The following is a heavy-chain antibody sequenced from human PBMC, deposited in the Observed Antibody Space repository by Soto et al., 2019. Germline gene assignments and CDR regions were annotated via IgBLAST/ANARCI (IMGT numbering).Heavy chain of an antibody. CDR1: GYTFTGYY. CDR3: ARAEGITMVRGVIHWFDP. Sequence: ASVKVSCKASGYTFTGYYMHWVRQAPGQGLEWMGWINPNSGGTNYAQKFQGWVTMTRDTSISTAYMELSRLRSDDTAVYYCARAEGITMVRGVIHWFDPWGQGTLV. CDR2: INPNSGGT. V-gene: IGHV1-2*04. D-gene: IGHD3-10*01. J-gene: IGHJ5*02.